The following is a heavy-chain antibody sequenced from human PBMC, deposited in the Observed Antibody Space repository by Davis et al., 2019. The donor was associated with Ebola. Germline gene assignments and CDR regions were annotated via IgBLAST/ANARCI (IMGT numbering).Heavy chain of an antibody. CDR2: ISSSSSTI. J-gene: IGHJ4*02. Sequence: GESLKISCAASGFTFSSYSMNWVRQAPGKGLEWVSYISSSSSTIYYADSVKGRFTISRDNAKNTLYLQMNSLRAEDTAVYYCAKAGGGSCYSSVDSWGQGTLVTVSS. CDR1: GFTFSSYS. CDR3: AKAGGGSCYSSVDS. D-gene: IGHD2-15*01. V-gene: IGHV3-48*04.